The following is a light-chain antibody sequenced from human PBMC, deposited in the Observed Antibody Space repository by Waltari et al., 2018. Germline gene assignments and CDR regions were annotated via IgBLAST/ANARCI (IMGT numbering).Light chain of an antibody. J-gene: IGKJ3*01. CDR3: QQYSVYYS. CDR2: GAS. V-gene: IGKV1-5*03. Sequence: DIQMTQSPSTLSASVGDRVTITCRASQSISTSLAWYQQKPGKAPNLLISGASSLESGIPSRFSGRGSGTEFTLTISSLQPDDFATYFCQQYSVYYSFGPGTKVDLK. CDR1: QSISTS.